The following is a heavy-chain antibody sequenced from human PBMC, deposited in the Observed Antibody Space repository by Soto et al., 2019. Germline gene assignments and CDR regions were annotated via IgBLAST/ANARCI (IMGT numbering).Heavy chain of an antibody. CDR3: ARDSYYERAGYYYYYYGMDV. CDR1: GFTFSSYG. J-gene: IGHJ6*02. V-gene: IGHV3-33*01. CDR2: IWYDGSNK. D-gene: IGHD3-3*01. Sequence: QVQLVESGGGVVQPGRSLRLSCAASGFTFSSYGMHWVRQAPGKGLEWVAVIWYDGSNKYYADSVKGRFTISRDNSKNTLYLQMNSLRAEDTAVYYCARDSYYERAGYYYYYYGMDVWGQGTTVTVSS.